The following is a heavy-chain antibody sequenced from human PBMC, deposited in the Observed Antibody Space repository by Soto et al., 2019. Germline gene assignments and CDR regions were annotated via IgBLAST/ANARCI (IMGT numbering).Heavy chain of an antibody. CDR3: ARAVATSPNWFDP. J-gene: IGHJ5*02. V-gene: IGHV4-59*01. Sequence: PSETLSLTCTVSGGSISSYYWSWIRQPPGKGLEWIGYIYYSGSTNYNPSLKSRVTIPVDTSKNQFSLKLSSVTAADTAVYYCARAVATSPNWFDPWGQGTLVTVSS. D-gene: IGHD6-19*01. CDR1: GGSISSYY. CDR2: IYYSGST.